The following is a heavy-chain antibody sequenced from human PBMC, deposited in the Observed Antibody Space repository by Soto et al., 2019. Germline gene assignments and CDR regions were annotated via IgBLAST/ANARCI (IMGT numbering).Heavy chain of an antibody. CDR2: ISAYNGNT. CDR3: ARGVRVRGVIIPPRYYYGIDV. Sequence: QVQLVQSGAEVKKPGASVKVSCKASGYTFTSYGISWVRQAPGQGLEWMGWISAYNGNTNYAQKLQGRVTMTTDTSTSSAYMELRSLRSDDTAVYYCARGVRVRGVIIPPRYYYGIDVWGQGTTVTVSS. V-gene: IGHV1-18*01. J-gene: IGHJ6*02. D-gene: IGHD3-10*01. CDR1: GYTFTSYG.